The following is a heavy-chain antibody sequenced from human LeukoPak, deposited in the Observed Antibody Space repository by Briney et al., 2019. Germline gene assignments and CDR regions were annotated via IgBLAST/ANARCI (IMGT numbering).Heavy chain of an antibody. Sequence: SETLSLTCTVSGDSISSYYWSWIRQPPGKGLEWIGYIYYSGSTNYNPSLKSRVTISVDTSKNQSSLKLSSVTAADTAVYYCARVEISSWYKYFDYWGQGTLVTVSS. J-gene: IGHJ4*02. CDR2: IYYSGST. D-gene: IGHD6-13*01. CDR1: GDSISSYY. CDR3: ARVEISSWYKYFDY. V-gene: IGHV4-59*01.